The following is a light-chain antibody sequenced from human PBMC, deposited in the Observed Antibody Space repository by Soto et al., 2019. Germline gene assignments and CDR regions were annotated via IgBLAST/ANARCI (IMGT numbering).Light chain of an antibody. CDR3: QQRSNWPSIT. Sequence: VGTQAPATLSLSPGERATLSCRASQSVSSYLAWYQQKPGQAPRLLIYDASNRATGIPARFSGSGSGTDFTLTISSLEPEDFAVYYCQQRSNWPSITFGP. CDR2: DAS. CDR1: QSVSSY. J-gene: IGKJ3*01. V-gene: IGKV3-11*01.